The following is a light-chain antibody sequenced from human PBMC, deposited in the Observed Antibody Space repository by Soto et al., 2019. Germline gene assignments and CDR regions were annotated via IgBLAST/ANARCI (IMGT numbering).Light chain of an antibody. V-gene: IGLV2-11*01. CDR3: CSYAGSFTFPDV. CDR2: DVT. CDR1: SSDVGGYYY. Sequence: QSALTQPRSVSGSPGQSVTIACTGTSSDVGGYYYVSWYQQHPGKAPKLITYDVTRRPSGVPDRFSGSKSGNTASLTISGLQGEDEADDYCCSYAGSFTFPDVFETGTKVTVL. J-gene: IGLJ1*01.